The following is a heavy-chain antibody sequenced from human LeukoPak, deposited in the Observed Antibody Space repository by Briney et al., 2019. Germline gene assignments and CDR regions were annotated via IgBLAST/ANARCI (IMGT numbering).Heavy chain of an antibody. D-gene: IGHD3-22*01. Sequence: SETLSLTCAVYGGSFGGYYWSWIRQPPGKGLEWIGEINHSGSTNYNPSLKSRVTISVDTSKNQFSLKLSSVTAADTAVYYCARAYDSSGYYYYWFDPWGQGTLVTVSS. CDR2: INHSGST. CDR3: ARAYDSSGYYYYWFDP. J-gene: IGHJ5*02. CDR1: GGSFGGYY. V-gene: IGHV4-34*01.